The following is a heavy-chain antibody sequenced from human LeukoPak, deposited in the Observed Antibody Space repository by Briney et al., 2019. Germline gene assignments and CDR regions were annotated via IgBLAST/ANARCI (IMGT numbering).Heavy chain of an antibody. V-gene: IGHV4-59*02. Sequence: PSETLSLTCTVSYDSVSNYYWSWIRQTPEKGLEWIGYMSNSGGSDYGPSLKSRVAMSVDMSKNQFSLKLSSVTAADTAVYYCARVPNRDIDSWGQGTLVTVSS. CDR2: MSNSGGS. CDR3: ARVPNRDIDS. CDR1: YDSVSNYY. J-gene: IGHJ4*02.